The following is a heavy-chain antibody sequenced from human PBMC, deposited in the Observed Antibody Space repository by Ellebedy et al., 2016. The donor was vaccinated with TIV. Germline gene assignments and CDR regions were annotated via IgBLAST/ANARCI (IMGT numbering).Heavy chain of an antibody. J-gene: IGHJ4*02. V-gene: IGHV3-15*01. CDR3: TTVYRYKYDSV. Sequence: GGSLRLSCAASGITFSNAWMNWVRQAPGKGLEWVGRIKRKTNGGAADYAAPVKGRFTISRDDSKNTLYLQMNSLKTEDTAVYFCTTVYRYKYDSVWGQGTLVTVSS. D-gene: IGHD3-16*01. CDR2: IKRKTNGGAA. CDR1: GITFSNAW.